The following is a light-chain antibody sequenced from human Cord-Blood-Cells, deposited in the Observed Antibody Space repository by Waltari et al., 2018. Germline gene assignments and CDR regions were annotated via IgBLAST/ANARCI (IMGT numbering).Light chain of an antibody. CDR2: QDS. V-gene: IGLV3-1*01. CDR1: KLGDKN. J-gene: IGLJ1*01. CDR3: QAWDSSTASYV. Sequence: SYELTQPPSVSVSPGQTASITCSGDKLGDKNASWDQQKPGQSPGRVIDQDSERPSGSPERFSGSDSGNTATLTISGTQAMDEADYYCQAWDSSTASYVFGTGTKVTVL.